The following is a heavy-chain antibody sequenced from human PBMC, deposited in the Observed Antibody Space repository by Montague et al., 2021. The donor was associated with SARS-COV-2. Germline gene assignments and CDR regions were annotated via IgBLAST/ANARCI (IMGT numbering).Heavy chain of an antibody. CDR1: GGSIRSTTFY. J-gene: IGHJ4*01. CDR2: IYEGANN. D-gene: IGHD1-14*01. V-gene: IGHV4-39*07. CDR3: VTPGKSAFAGQFDY. Sequence: SETLSLTCTVSGGSIRSTTFYWGWLRPSPGQELVWIGHIYEGANNYYNPSLKSRVSISLYTPNNQFSLKITSLIVADTAIYYCVTPGKSAFAGQFDYWGPGILVTVSS.